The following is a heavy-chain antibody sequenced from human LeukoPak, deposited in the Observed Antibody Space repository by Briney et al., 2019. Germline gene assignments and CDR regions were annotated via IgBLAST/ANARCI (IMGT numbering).Heavy chain of an antibody. D-gene: IGHD2/OR15-2a*01. J-gene: IGHJ4*02. V-gene: IGHV3-23*01. CDR1: GFSFTNFA. Sequence: GSLRLSCEASGFSFTNFAMAWVRQAPGRGLEWVAGISGIGDNTFYTDSVKGRFTVSRDNAKNSLYLQMNSLRAEDTAVYYCARDSFFGYFDYWGQGTLVTVSS. CDR2: ISGIGDNT. CDR3: ARDSFFGYFDY.